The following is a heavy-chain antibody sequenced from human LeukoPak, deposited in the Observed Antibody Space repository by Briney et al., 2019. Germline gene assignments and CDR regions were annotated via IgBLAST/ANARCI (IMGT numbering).Heavy chain of an antibody. CDR1: GGSISSGNYY. J-gene: IGHJ4*02. Sequence: PSQTLSLTCTVSGGSISSGNYYWSWIRQSPGKGLEWIGYIYYSGSTNYSPSLKSRVTISVDTSKNQFSLKLSSVTAADTAVYYCARVRTAWFGEYLGFDYWGQGTLVTVSS. V-gene: IGHV4-61*01. CDR3: ARVRTAWFGEYLGFDY. CDR2: IYYSGST. D-gene: IGHD3-10*01.